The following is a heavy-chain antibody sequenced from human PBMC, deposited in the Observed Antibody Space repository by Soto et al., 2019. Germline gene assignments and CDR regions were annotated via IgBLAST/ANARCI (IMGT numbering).Heavy chain of an antibody. CDR3: ARRYYYDSSGYYGPFDY. J-gene: IGHJ4*02. V-gene: IGHV1-69*01. Sequence: VQLLESGGGLVQPGGSLRLSCAASGFTFSSYAISWVRQAPGQGLEWMGGIIPIFGTANYAQKFQGRVTITADESTSTAYMELSSLRSEDTAVYYCARRYYYDSSGYYGPFDYWGQGTLVTVSS. D-gene: IGHD3-22*01. CDR1: GFTFSSYA. CDR2: IIPIFGTA.